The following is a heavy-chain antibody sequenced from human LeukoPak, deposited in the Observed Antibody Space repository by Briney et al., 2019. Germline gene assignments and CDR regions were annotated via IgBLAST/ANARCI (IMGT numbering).Heavy chain of an antibody. V-gene: IGHV3-30-3*01. CDR1: GFTFSSYA. D-gene: IGHD4-11*01. J-gene: IGHJ4*02. Sequence: GGSLRPSCAASGFTFSSYAMHWVRQAPGKGLEWVAVISYDGSNKYYADSVKGRFTISRDNSKNTLYLQMNSLRAEDTAVYYCARPYSNYLYFFDYWGQGTLVTVSS. CDR3: ARPYSNYLYFFDY. CDR2: ISYDGSNK.